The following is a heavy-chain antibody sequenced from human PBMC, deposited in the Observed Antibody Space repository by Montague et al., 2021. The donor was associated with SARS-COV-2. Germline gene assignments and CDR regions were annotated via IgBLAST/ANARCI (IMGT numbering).Heavy chain of an antibody. D-gene: IGHD3-10*01. V-gene: IGHV4-4*07. CDR2: MHFTGKT. CDR3: ARDRFDFGAGRQGTIDF. J-gene: IGHJ4*02. CDR1: GDSITNHY. Sequence: SETLSLTCSVSGDSITNHYWSWIRQPARKGLEWIGRMHFTGKTNFSPFFSSRLTMSAGTSKNQFSLKLTSVTAADTAIYFCARDRFDFGAGRQGTIDFWGQGTLVTVSS.